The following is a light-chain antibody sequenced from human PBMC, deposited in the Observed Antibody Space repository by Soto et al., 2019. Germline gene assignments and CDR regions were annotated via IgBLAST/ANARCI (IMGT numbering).Light chain of an antibody. CDR1: QRVSSSY. CDR3: QQYGSSPT. J-gene: IGKJ4*01. V-gene: IGKV3-20*01. Sequence: EIVLTQSPGTLSLSPGERATLSCRASQRVSSSYLAWYQQTPGQAPRLLIYGASSRATGIADRFSGSGSGTDFTLTISRLEPEDFAVYYCQQYGSSPTFGGGTKVEIK. CDR2: GAS.